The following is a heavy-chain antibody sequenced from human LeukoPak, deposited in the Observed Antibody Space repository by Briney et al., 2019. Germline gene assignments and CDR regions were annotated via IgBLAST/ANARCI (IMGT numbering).Heavy chain of an antibody. D-gene: IGHD7-27*01. CDR1: GGSFSGYY. V-gene: IGHV4-34*01. J-gene: IGHJ5*02. Sequence: SETLSLTCAVYGGSFSGYYWSWIRQPPGKGLEWIGEINHSGNTNYNPSLKRRVTISIDTSKNQFSLRLSSVTAADTAVYYCARHCWGLVEDPWGQGTLVTVSS. CDR3: ARHCWGLVEDP. CDR2: INHSGNT.